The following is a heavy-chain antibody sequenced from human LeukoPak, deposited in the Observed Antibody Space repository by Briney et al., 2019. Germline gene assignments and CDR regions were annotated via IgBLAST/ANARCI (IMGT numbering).Heavy chain of an antibody. Sequence: ASVKVSCKASGYTFTGYYMHWVRQAPGQGLEWMGGFDPEDGETIYAQKFQGRVTMTEDTSTDTAYMELSSLRSEDTAVYYCATEYYYDSSGYYYFDYWGQGTLVTVSS. J-gene: IGHJ4*02. D-gene: IGHD3-22*01. CDR1: GYTFTGYY. V-gene: IGHV1-24*01. CDR2: FDPEDGET. CDR3: ATEYYYDSSGYYYFDY.